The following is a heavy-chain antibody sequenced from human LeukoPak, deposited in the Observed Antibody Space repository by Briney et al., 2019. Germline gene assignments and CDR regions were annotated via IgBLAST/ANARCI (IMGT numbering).Heavy chain of an antibody. CDR2: IYHSGST. Sequence: KPSGTLSLTCAVSGGSISSSHWWSWVRQPPGKGLEWIGEIYHSGSTNYNPSLKSRVTISVDKSKNQFSLKLSSVTAADTAMYYCARKDYGSGSFSRSFDYWGQGTLVTVSS. J-gene: IGHJ4*02. V-gene: IGHV4-4*02. CDR3: ARKDYGSGSFSRSFDY. CDR1: GGSISSSHW. D-gene: IGHD3-10*01.